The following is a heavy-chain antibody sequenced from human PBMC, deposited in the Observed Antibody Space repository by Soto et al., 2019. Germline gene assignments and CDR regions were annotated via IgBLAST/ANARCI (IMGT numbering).Heavy chain of an antibody. V-gene: IGHV1-2*04. D-gene: IGHD5-12*01. Sequence: ASVKVSCKASGYTFTGYCMHWVRQAPGQGLEWMGWINPNSGGTNYAQKFQGWVTMTRDTSISTAYMELSRLRSDDTAVYYCARNVDIDYYGMDVWGQGTTVTVSS. J-gene: IGHJ6*02. CDR2: INPNSGGT. CDR3: ARNVDIDYYGMDV. CDR1: GYTFTGYC.